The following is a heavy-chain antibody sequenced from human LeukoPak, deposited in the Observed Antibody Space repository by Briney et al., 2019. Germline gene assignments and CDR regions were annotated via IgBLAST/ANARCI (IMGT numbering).Heavy chain of an antibody. CDR3: TTDPPTRY. J-gene: IGHJ4*02. V-gene: IGHV3-49*03. CDR2: IRKKADGETP. CDR1: GFTFRDYT. D-gene: IGHD1-26*01. Sequence: PGGSLRLSCTGSGFTFRDYTMTWIRQAPGKGLGWVSFIRKKADGETPEYAASVKGRFTISRDDSKSIAYLQMNSLKTDDTAVYYCTTDPPTRYWGQGTLVSVSS.